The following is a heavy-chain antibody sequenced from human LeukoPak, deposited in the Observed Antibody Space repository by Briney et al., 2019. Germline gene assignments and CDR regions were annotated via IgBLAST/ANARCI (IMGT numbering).Heavy chain of an antibody. Sequence: GSGPTLVNPTQTLTLTCTFSGLSRSTSGAGVGWVRQAPGNALEWLALIYWDDEKRYSPSLKSRLTITKDTSKNQVVLTMTNMDPVDTATYYCAHRLTYYYDSRDAFDIWGQGTMVTVSS. CDR1: GLSRSTSGAG. D-gene: IGHD3-22*01. CDR2: IYWDDEK. CDR3: AHRLTYYYDSRDAFDI. J-gene: IGHJ3*02. V-gene: IGHV2-5*02.